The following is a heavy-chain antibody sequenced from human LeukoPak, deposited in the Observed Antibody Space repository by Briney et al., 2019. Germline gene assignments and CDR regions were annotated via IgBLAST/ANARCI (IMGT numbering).Heavy chain of an antibody. J-gene: IGHJ4*02. CDR2: ISGSGGST. D-gene: IGHD6-13*01. CDR1: GFTFSSYA. CDR3: AKTSGIAAAGTYFDY. V-gene: IGHV3-23*01. Sequence: GGSLRLSCAASGFTFSSYAMSWVRQAPGKGLEWVSAISGSGGSTYYADSVKGRFAISRDNSKNTLYLQMNSLRAEDTAVYYCAKTSGIAAAGTYFDYWGQGTLVTVSS.